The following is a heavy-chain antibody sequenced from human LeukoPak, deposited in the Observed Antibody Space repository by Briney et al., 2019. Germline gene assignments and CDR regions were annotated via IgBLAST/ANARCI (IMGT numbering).Heavy chain of an antibody. CDR3: ARSMVAATLDY. Sequence: GGSLRFSCAASGFTFSSYGMHWVRRAPGKGLEWVAVIWYDGSNKYYADSVKGRFTISRDNSKNTLYLQMNSLRAEDTAVYYCARSMVAATLDYWGQGTLVTVSS. D-gene: IGHD2-15*01. CDR1: GFTFSSYG. CDR2: IWYDGSNK. V-gene: IGHV3-33*01. J-gene: IGHJ4*02.